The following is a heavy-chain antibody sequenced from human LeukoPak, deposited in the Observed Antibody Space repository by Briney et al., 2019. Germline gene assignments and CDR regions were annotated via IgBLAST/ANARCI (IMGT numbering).Heavy chain of an antibody. D-gene: IGHD3-10*01. Sequence: GGSLKLSCAASGFTFSSYWMSWVRQAPGKGLEWVANIKQDGSEKYYVDSVKGRFTISRDNAKNSLYLQMNSLRAEDTAVYYCAREFPRSGSYYNSHYYYYYMDVWGKGTTVTISS. CDR3: AREFPRSGSYYNSHYYYYYMDV. V-gene: IGHV3-7*01. CDR2: IKQDGSEK. J-gene: IGHJ6*03. CDR1: GFTFSSYW.